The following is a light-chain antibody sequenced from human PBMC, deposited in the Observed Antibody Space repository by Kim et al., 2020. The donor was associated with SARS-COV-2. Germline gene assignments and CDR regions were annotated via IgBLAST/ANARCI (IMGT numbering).Light chain of an antibody. Sequence: SASVGDTVTITCRASQSISSWLAWYQQKPGKAPKLLIYKASTLESGVPSRFSRSGSGTEFTLTISCLQPDDIATYYCQQYNSYRAFGQGTKVDIK. CDR2: KAS. CDR3: QQYNSYRA. J-gene: IGKJ1*01. CDR1: QSISSW. V-gene: IGKV1-5*03.